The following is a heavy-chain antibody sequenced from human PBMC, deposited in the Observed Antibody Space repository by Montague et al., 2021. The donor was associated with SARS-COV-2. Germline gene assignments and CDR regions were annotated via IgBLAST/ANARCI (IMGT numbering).Heavy chain of an antibody. V-gene: IGHV2-5*01. CDR1: GFSLKTSGEG. CDR3: AHPRAHCSDTTCYRSWNFDL. D-gene: IGHD2-2*01. J-gene: IGHJ2*01. Sequence: PALVKPTQTLTLTCTFSGFSLKTSGEGVGWIRQSPGKAPEWLALIYWSDDKNYSPSLKSRLTISKDTSKNQVVLSMTNMGPVDTATYYCAHPRAHCSDTTCYRSWNFDLWGRGTLVTVSS. CDR2: IYWSDDK.